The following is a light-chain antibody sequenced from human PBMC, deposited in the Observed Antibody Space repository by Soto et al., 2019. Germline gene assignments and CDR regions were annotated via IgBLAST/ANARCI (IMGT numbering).Light chain of an antibody. V-gene: IGLV2-14*01. Sequence: QSVLTQPASVSGSPGQSITISYTGTSSDVGGYNYVSWYQQHPGKAPKLMIYDVSNRPSGVSNRFSGSKSGNTASLTISGLQAEDEADYYCSSYTSSTVFGGGTKLTVL. CDR1: SSDVGGYNY. CDR3: SSYTSSTV. CDR2: DVS. J-gene: IGLJ2*01.